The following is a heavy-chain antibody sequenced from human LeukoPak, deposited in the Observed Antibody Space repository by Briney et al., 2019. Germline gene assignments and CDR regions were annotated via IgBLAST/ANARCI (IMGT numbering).Heavy chain of an antibody. CDR3: VKDPRDTYGTNWFVS. CDR1: GFSFGNYA. J-gene: IGHJ5*01. Sequence: GGSLRLSCVASGFSFGNYAMSWVRQAPGKGLQWVSQISGTGGATWYAGFARDRFTISRDNSKKTLYLQMSGLRVEDTAMYYCVKDPRDTYGTNWFVSWGQGTLVTVSS. CDR2: ISGTGGAT. V-gene: IGHV3-23*01. D-gene: IGHD2-21*01.